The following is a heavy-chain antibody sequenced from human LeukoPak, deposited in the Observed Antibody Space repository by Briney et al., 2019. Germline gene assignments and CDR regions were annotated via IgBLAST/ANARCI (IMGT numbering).Heavy chain of an antibody. CDR1: GGFITSGIHW. Sequence: SEPLSLTCTVSGGFITSGIHWWSWARQTPGKGLEWIGEIYQSGTTNYKPSLKSRVTMSLDKSRNLFSLQLSSVTAADTAVYYCATYFYGDYALHYFDYWGQGALVTVSS. CDR2: IYQSGTT. D-gene: IGHD4-17*01. J-gene: IGHJ4*02. V-gene: IGHV4-4*02. CDR3: ATYFYGDYALHYFDY.